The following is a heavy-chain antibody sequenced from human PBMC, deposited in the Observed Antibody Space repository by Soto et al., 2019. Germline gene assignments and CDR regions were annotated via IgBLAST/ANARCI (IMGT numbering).Heavy chain of an antibody. CDR1: GFTFSDYY. D-gene: IGHD1-1*01. J-gene: IGHJ4*01. V-gene: IGHV3-11*01. CDR3: ARSGLPLIEILDY. Sequence: GGSLRLSCAASGFTFSDYYMNWIRQAPGQGLEWLSFINPRGETRYIADSIRGRFTFSRDNARRSLYVQMNSLRAEDTAVYYCARSGLPLIEILDYWGHGTLVTSPQ. CDR2: INPRGETR.